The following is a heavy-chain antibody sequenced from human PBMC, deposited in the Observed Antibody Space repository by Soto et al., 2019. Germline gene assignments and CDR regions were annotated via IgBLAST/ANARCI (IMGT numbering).Heavy chain of an antibody. Sequence: SETLSLTCTVSGGSISSGGYYWSWIRQHPGKGLEWIGYIYYSGSTYYNPSLKSRVTISVDTSKNQFSLKLSSVTAADTAVYYCARARNDILTGYFRSYMDVWGKGTTVTVSS. CDR1: GGSISSGGYY. J-gene: IGHJ6*03. CDR3: ARARNDILTGYFRSYMDV. V-gene: IGHV4-31*03. CDR2: IYYSGST. D-gene: IGHD3-9*01.